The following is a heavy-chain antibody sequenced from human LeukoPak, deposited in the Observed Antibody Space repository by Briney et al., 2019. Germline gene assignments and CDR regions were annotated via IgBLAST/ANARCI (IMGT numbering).Heavy chain of an antibody. V-gene: IGHV7-4-1*02. CDR1: GYTFTSYA. CDR2: INTNTGNP. Sequence: ASVKVSCKTSGYTFTSYAMNWVRQAPGQGLEWMGWINTNTGNPTYAQGFTGRFVFSLDTSVSTAYLQISSLKAEDTAVYYCAREFYSSSRYWFDPWGQGTLVTVSS. J-gene: IGHJ5*02. CDR3: AREFYSSSRYWFDP. D-gene: IGHD6-13*01.